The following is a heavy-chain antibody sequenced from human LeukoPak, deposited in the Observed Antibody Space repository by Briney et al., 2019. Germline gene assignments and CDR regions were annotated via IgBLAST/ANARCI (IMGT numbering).Heavy chain of an antibody. CDR3: ARDDSWNAFDI. D-gene: IGHD3-3*01. CDR2: IYNSGTI. Sequence: SETLSLTCTVSNGSISSDTYFWSWIRQPAGKGLEWIGRIYNSGTINYNPSLKTRAIISADTSKNQISLKLNSVTAADTAVYFCARDDSWNAFDIWGQGTMVTVSS. V-gene: IGHV4-61*02. J-gene: IGHJ3*02. CDR1: NGSISSDTYF.